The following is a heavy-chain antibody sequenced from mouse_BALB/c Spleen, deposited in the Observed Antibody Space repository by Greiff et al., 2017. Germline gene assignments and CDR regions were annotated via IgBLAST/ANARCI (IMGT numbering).Heavy chain of an antibody. J-gene: IGHJ4*01. D-gene: IGHD1-1*01. CDR3: TRDYGEGAMDY. Sequence: VQLQQSGPELVKPGASVRISCTASGYTFTSYYIHWVKQRPGQGLEWIGWIYPGNVNTKYNEKFKGKATLTADKSSSTAYMQLSSLTSEDSAVYFCTRDYGEGAMDYWGQGTSVTVSS. CDR2: IYPGNVNT. CDR1: GYTFTSYY. V-gene: IGHV1S56*01.